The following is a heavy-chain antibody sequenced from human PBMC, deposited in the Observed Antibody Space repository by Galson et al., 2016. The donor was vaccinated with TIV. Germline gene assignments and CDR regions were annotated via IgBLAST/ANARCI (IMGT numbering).Heavy chain of an antibody. D-gene: IGHD5-12*01. V-gene: IGHV1-69-2*01. Sequence: VKVSCKVSGYIFTERFIHWVRQAPGERPGWVRRVDPDNGETLYAEKFQGRVTMAADTSGDTAFMELSNLRSEDTAFFYCTTGGGSSGSYYFDFWGLGTLVTVSS. CDR3: TTGGGSSGSYYFDF. CDR1: GYIFTERF. CDR2: VDPDNGET. J-gene: IGHJ4*02.